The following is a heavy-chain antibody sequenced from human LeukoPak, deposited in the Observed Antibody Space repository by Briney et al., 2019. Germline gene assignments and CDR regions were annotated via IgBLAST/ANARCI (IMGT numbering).Heavy chain of an antibody. CDR3: TRGPILLWIHNGMDV. CDR1: GFIFGDHA. D-gene: IGHD3-10*01. J-gene: IGHJ6*02. CDR2: IRGKAYGATT. Sequence: GGSLRLSCIASGFIFGDHAMSWVRQAPGKGLEWVGFIRGKAYGATTEYAASVKGRFTISRDDSKGIAYLQMNNLNTEDTALYYCTRGPILLWIHNGMDVWGHGTTVTVSS. V-gene: IGHV3-49*04.